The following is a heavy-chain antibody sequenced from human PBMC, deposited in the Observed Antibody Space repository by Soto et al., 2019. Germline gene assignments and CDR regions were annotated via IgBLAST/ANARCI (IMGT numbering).Heavy chain of an antibody. Sequence: PSETLSLTCAVYGGSFSGFSWSWIRQPPGKGLEWIGEINHSGSTNYNPSLKSRVTISVDTSKNQFSLKLSSVTAADTAVYYCARGPIAVAAYFDYWGQGTLVTVS. V-gene: IGHV4-34*01. J-gene: IGHJ4*02. D-gene: IGHD6-19*01. CDR1: GGSFSGFS. CDR2: INHSGST. CDR3: ARGPIAVAAYFDY.